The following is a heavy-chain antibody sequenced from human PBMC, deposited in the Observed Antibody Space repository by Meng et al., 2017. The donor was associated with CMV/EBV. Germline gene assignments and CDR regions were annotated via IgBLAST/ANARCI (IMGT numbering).Heavy chain of an antibody. CDR3: ARRMGSTSSSYWFDP. CDR2: IYPGDSDT. J-gene: IGHJ5*02. Sequence: KVSCKGSGYSFTSCWIGWVRQMPGKGLEWMGIIYPGDSDTRYSPSFQGQVTISADKSISTAYLQWSSLKASDTAMYYCARRMGSTSSSYWFDPWGQGTLVTVSS. V-gene: IGHV5-51*01. D-gene: IGHD2-2*01. CDR1: GYSFTSCW.